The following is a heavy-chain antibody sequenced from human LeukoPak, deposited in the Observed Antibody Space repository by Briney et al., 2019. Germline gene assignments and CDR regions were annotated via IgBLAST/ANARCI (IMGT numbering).Heavy chain of an antibody. CDR3: VRVGTSFDI. J-gene: IGHJ3*02. CDR1: GFTFSSYS. D-gene: IGHD7-27*01. CDR2: ISTSTTTI. V-gene: IGHV3-48*01. Sequence: GGSLRLSCEASGFTFSSYSMNWVRQAPGKGLEWISYISTSTTTIYYADSVKGRFTISRDNAKNSLYLQMNSLRVEDTAVYYCVRVGTSFDIWGQGTMVTVSS.